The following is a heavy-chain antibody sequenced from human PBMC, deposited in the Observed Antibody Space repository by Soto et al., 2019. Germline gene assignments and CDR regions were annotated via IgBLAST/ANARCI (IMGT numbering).Heavy chain of an antibody. CDR2: IYSGGST. CDR3: ARDLPVYYDFWSGYSYGMDV. V-gene: IGHV3-53*01. CDR1: GLPVSSNY. J-gene: IGHJ6*02. D-gene: IGHD3-3*01. Sequence: PGGSLRLSCAASGLPVSSNYMSWVRQAPGKGLEWVSVIYSGGSTYYADSVKGRFTISRDNSKNTLYLQMNSLRAGDTAVYYCARDLPVYYDFWSGYSYGMDVWGQGTTVTVSS.